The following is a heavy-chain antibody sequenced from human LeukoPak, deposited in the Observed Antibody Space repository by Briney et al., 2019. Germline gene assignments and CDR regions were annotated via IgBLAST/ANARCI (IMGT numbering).Heavy chain of an antibody. CDR1: GGTFSSYA. J-gene: IGHJ6*03. V-gene: IGHV1-69*05. Sequence: SVKVSCKASGGTFSSYAISWVRQAPGQGLEWMGRIIPIFGTANYAQKFQGRVTIATDESTSTAYMELSSLRSEDTAVYYCASQSSIPYYDILTGYQTRYYYYYMDVWGKGTTVTVSS. CDR2: IIPIFGTA. D-gene: IGHD3-9*01. CDR3: ASQSSIPYYDILTGYQTRYYYYYMDV.